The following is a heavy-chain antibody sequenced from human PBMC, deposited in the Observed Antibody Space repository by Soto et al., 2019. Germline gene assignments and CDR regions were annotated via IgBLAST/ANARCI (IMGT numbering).Heavy chain of an antibody. Sequence: QVHLVQSGAEVKTPGSSVKVSCKAAGGTFNTYTLIWVRQAPGHGLEWMGRIIPMLTVTNSAQKFQGRVTLTADKSTGTAFMELTSLRSDDTAIYYCSIGSWSAETFEMWGQGTMVTVSS. CDR3: SIGSWSAETFEM. CDR2: IIPMLTVT. D-gene: IGHD2-2*01. V-gene: IGHV1-69*02. CDR1: GGTFNTYT. J-gene: IGHJ3*02.